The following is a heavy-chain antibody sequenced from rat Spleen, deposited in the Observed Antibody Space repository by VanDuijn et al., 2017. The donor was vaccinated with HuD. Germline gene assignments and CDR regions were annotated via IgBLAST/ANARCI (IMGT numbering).Heavy chain of an antibody. J-gene: IGHJ2*01. D-gene: IGHD5-1*01. Sequence: VQLKESGPGLVQPSQTLSLTCTVSGFSLTDQSVHWVRQPPGKGLEWVATISTGDGSTYYRDSAKGRFTISRDNAKSTLSLQMDSLRSEDTATYYCARHKLGPNYFDYWGQGVMVTVSS. CDR3: ARHKLGPNYFDY. CDR2: ISTGDGST. V-gene: IGHV5-25*01. CDR1: GFSLTDQS.